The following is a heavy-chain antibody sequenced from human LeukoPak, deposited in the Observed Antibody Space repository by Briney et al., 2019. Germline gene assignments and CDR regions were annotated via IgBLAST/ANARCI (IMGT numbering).Heavy chain of an antibody. CDR3: AKQVVVPAAQFDY. J-gene: IGHJ4*02. CDR2: ISSSGSTI. D-gene: IGHD2-2*01. CDR1: GFTFSDYY. Sequence: GGSLRLSCAASGFTFSDYYMSWIRQAPGKGLEWVSYISSSGSTIYYADSVKGRFTISRDNAKNSLYLQMNSLRAEDTAVYYCAKQVVVPAAQFDYWGQGTLVTVSS. V-gene: IGHV3-11*01.